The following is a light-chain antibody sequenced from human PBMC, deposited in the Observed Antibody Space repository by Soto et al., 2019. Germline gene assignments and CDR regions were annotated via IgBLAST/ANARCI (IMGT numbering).Light chain of an antibody. CDR2: GAS. V-gene: IGKV3-15*01. CDR3: QQYNNWPYT. Sequence: EIVRTQSPATLSVSPGARATLSCRASQSVSSDLAWYQQKPGQAPRLLIYGASTRATGIPARFSGSGSGTEFTLTISSLQSEDFAVYYCQQYNNWPYTFGQGAKLEIK. J-gene: IGKJ2*01. CDR1: QSVSSD.